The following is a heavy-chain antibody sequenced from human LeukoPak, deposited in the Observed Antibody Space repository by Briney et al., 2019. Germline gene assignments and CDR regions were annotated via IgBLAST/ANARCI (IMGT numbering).Heavy chain of an antibody. CDR1: GFTFSSYS. CDR2: ISSSSSYI. D-gene: IGHD3-22*01. V-gene: IGHV3-21*01. Sequence: PGGSLRLSCAASGFTFSSYSMNWVRQAPGKGLEWVSSISSSSSYIYYADSEKGRFTIYRDNDKNSLYLQINLLSAEDTAVYYCARDLGYYDSSGYYDYWGQGTLVTVSS. CDR3: ARDLGYYDSSGYYDY. J-gene: IGHJ4*02.